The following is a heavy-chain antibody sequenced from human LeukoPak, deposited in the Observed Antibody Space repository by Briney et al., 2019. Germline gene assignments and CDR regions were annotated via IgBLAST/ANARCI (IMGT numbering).Heavy chain of an antibody. Sequence: MASQTLSLTCAVSGVSISSGSYSWSWLRQPPGKGLEWIGYIYYTGSTNYNPSLKSRVTISVDTSKNQFSLKVNSVTAADTAVYYCARARAVAAPDYWGQGTLVTVSS. D-gene: IGHD6-19*01. J-gene: IGHJ4*02. CDR2: IYYTGST. V-gene: IGHV4-30-4*07. CDR3: ARARAVAAPDY. CDR1: GVSISSGSYS.